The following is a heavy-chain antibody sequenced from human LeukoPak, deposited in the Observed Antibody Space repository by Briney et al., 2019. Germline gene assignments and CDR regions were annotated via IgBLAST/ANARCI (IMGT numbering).Heavy chain of an antibody. CDR2: MNPTSGNT. Sequence: ASVKVSCKASGYTFTDYDINWVRQASGQGPEWMGWMNPTSGNTGYAQKFQGRVTMTRDTSESTAYMELSSLRSEDTAVYYCARGGYYGSGSHNWFDPWGQGTLVTVSS. D-gene: IGHD3-10*01. J-gene: IGHJ5*02. CDR3: ARGGYYGSGSHNWFDP. CDR1: GYTFTDYD. V-gene: IGHV1-8*01.